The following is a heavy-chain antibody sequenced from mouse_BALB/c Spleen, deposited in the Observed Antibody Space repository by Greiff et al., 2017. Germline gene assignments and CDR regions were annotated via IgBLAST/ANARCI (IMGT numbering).Heavy chain of an antibody. CDR1: GFTFSDYY. J-gene: IGHJ3*01. CDR3: SSHYYGSSWFAY. V-gene: IGHV5-4*02. D-gene: IGHD1-1*01. CDR2: ISDGGSYT. Sequence: EVNVVESGGGLVKPGGSLKLSCAASGFTFSDYYMYWVRQTPEKRLEWVATISDGGSYTYYPDSVKGRFTISRDNAKNNLYLQMSSLKSEDTAMYYCSSHYYGSSWFAYWGQGTLVTVSA.